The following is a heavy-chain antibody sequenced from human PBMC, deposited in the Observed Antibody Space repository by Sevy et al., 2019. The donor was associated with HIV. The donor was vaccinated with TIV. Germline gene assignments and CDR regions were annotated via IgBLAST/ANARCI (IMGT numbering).Heavy chain of an antibody. CDR3: VRGKGWFDP. Sequence: SETLSLTCGVSGGSISTYCWSWIRQPPRRGLEWIGYIYYSGSTNYNPSLKSRVTISVDTSKNQFSLQLSSVTAADTAIYYCVRGKGWFDPWGQGTPVTVSS. J-gene: IGHJ5*02. CDR1: GGSISTYC. V-gene: IGHV4-59*01. CDR2: IYYSGST.